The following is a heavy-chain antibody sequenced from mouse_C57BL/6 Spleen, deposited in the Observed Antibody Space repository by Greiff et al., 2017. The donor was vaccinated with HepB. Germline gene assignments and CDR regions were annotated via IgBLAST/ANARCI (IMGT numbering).Heavy chain of an antibody. V-gene: IGHV5-16*01. CDR3: AGDGGGLTFDY. J-gene: IGHJ2*01. Sequence: EVHLVESEGGLVQPGSSMKLSCTASGFTFSDYYMAWVRQVPEKGLEWVANINYDGSSTYYLDSLKSRFIISRDNAKNILYLQMSSLKSEDTATYYCAGDGGGLTFDYWGQGTTLTVSS. CDR2: INYDGSST. D-gene: IGHD2-13*01. CDR1: GFTFSDYY.